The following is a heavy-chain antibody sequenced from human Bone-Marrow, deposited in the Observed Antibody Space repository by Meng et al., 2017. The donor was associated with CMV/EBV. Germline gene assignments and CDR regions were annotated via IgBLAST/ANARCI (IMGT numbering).Heavy chain of an antibody. Sequence: SVKVSCKASGGTFSSYAISWVRQAPGQGLEWMGGIIPILGIANYAQKFQGRVTITADKSTSTAYMGLISLRSEDTAVYYCAGIYINDGYWGQGTLVTVSS. V-gene: IGHV1-69*10. CDR1: GGTFSSYA. D-gene: IGHD1-1*01. J-gene: IGHJ4*02. CDR3: AGIYINDGY. CDR2: IIPILGIA.